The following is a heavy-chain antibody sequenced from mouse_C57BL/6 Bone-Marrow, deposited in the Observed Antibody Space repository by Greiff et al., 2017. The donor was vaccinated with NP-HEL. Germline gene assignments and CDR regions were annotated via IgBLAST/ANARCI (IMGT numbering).Heavy chain of an antibody. CDR1: GFTFSSYA. CDR2: ISSGGDYT. V-gene: IGHV5-9-1*02. Sequence: EVKLMESGEGLVKPGGSLKLSCAASGFTFSSYAMPWVRQTPEKRLEWVAYISSGGDYTYYADTVKGRFTISRDNARNTLYLQMSSLKSEDTAMYYCTRDGAPYYAMDYWGQGTSVTVSS. D-gene: IGHD1-2*01. CDR3: TRDGAPYYAMDY. J-gene: IGHJ4*01.